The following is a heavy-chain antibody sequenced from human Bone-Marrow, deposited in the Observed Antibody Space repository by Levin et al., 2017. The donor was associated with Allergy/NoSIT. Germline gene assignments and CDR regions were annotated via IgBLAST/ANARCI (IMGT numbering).Heavy chain of an antibody. CDR2: IDPSDSYA. J-gene: IGHJ3*01. CDR1: GYSFTTYR. D-gene: IGHD2-8*01. CDR3: ATEIGVRDAFDV. Sequence: PGESLKISCKGSGYSFTTYRINWVRQMPGRGLEWMGWIDPSDSYAKNSPSFEGHVTMSVRKSISTAYLQWSSLKASDTAMYYCATEIGVRDAFDVWGQGTMVTVSS. V-gene: IGHV5-10-1*01.